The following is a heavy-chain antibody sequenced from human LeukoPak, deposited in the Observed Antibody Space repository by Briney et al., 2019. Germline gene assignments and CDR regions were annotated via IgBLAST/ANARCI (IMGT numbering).Heavy chain of an antibody. CDR2: INPNSGGT. V-gene: IGHV1-2*02. CDR3: ARGLPYDSSGHDWFDT. CDR1: GYTFTGYY. D-gene: IGHD3-22*01. J-gene: IGHJ5*02. Sequence: ASVKVSCKASGYTFTGYYIHWVRQAPGQGLEWMGWINPNSGGTNYAQKFQASVTMTRDTSITTAYMELSRLRSDDTAVYYCARGLPYDSSGHDWFDTWGQGTLITVSS.